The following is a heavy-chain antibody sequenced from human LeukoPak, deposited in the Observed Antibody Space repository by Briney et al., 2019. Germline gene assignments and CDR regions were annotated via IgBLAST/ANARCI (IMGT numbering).Heavy chain of an antibody. Sequence: GASLRLSCAASGFSFSSYGMHWVRQAPGKGLEWVASLYYDGTNKYYADSVKGRFTIYRDNSKNTLYLQMNSLRAEDTAVYYCARARNNYDSSGYSPLDYWGQGTLVTVPS. CDR1: GFSFSSYG. D-gene: IGHD3-22*01. CDR2: LYYDGTNK. V-gene: IGHV3-33*01. J-gene: IGHJ4*02. CDR3: ARARNNYDSSGYSPLDY.